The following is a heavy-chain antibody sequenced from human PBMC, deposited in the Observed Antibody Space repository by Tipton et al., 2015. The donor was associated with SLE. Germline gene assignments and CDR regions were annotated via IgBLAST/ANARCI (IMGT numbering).Heavy chain of an antibody. CDR1: GFTFSSYA. CDR3: VRDPFSAAIYYFDY. CDR2: VSGSGGST. V-gene: IGHV3-23*01. D-gene: IGHD2-2*02. J-gene: IGHJ4*02. Sequence: SLRLSCAASGFTFSSYALSWVRQAPGKGLEWVSAVSGSGGSTYYADSVKGRFTISRDNSKNTLYLQMNSLRAEDTAVYYRVRDPFSAAIYYFDYWGQGTLVTVSS.